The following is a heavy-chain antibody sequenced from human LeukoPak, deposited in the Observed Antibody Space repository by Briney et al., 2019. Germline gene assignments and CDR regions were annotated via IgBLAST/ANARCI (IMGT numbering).Heavy chain of an antibody. CDR3: VRVGEIWSNGGYFDS. Sequence: ASVKVSCKASGYTFTLYYMHWVRQAPGQGLEWMGTINPSGGSTHYAQRFQGRVTMTRDTSTSKVDMELSSLRSEDTAVYYCVRVGEIWSNGGYFDSWGQGILVTVSS. V-gene: IGHV1-46*01. D-gene: IGHD3-16*01. J-gene: IGHJ4*01. CDR1: GYTFTLYY. CDR2: INPSGGST.